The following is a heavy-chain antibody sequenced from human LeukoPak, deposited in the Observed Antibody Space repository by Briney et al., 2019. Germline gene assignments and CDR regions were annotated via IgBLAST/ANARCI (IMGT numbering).Heavy chain of an antibody. CDR2: IGDDGSNR. CDR3: ARVDDLDAFDT. D-gene: IGHD2-2*03. V-gene: IGHV3-30*04. J-gene: IGHJ3*02. Sequence: GGSLRLSCAASGFTFSNYAMHWVRQAPGKGLEWVAVIGDDGSNRYYVDSVKGRFTISRDNSNNTVYLQMNSLRAEDTAVYYCARVDDLDAFDTWGQGTLVTVSS. CDR1: GFTFSNYA.